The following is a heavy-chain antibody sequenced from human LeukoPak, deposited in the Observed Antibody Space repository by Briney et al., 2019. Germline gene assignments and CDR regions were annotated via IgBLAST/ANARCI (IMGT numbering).Heavy chain of an antibody. J-gene: IGHJ4*02. CDR1: GGSFSGYY. D-gene: IGHD3-22*01. CDR3: ARAGDRSGYSDY. Sequence: PSETLSLTCAVHGGSFSGYYWSWIRQPPGKGLEWIGEINHSGTTNYNPSLKSRVTISVDTSKTQFSLKLTSVTAADTAVYYCARAGDRSGYSDYWGQGTLVTVSS. CDR2: INHSGTT. V-gene: IGHV4-34*01.